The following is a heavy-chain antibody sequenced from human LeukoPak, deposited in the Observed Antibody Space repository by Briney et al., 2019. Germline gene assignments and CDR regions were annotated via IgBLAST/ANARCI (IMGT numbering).Heavy chain of an antibody. Sequence: GGSLRLSCAASGFTFDDYGMSWVRQAPGKGLEWVSGINWNGGSTGYADSVKGRFTISRDNAKNSLYLQMNSLRAEDTAVYYCAKGFDSSAPFDYWGQGTLVTVSS. CDR1: GFTFDDYG. D-gene: IGHD3-22*01. V-gene: IGHV3-20*04. CDR2: INWNGGST. CDR3: AKGFDSSAPFDY. J-gene: IGHJ4*02.